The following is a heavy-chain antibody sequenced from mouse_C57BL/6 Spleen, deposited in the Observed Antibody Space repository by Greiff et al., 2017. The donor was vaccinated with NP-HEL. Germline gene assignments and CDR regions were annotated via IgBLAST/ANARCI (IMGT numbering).Heavy chain of an antibody. CDR2: IYPGDGDT. D-gene: IGHD2-2*01. V-gene: IGHV1-82*01. J-gene: IGHJ2*01. CDR1: GYAFSSSW. Sequence: QVQLQQSGPELVKPGASVKISCKASGYAFSSSWMNWVKQRPGKGLEWIGRIYPGDGDTNYNGKFKGKATLTADKSSSTAYMQLSSLTSEDSAVYCCAKGGSTMVTTGAYYFDYWGQGTTLTVSS. CDR3: AKGGSTMVTTGAYYFDY.